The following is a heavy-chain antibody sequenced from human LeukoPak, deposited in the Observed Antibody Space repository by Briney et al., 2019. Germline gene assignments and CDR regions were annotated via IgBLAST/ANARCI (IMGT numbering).Heavy chain of an antibody. Sequence: GGSLRLSCAASGFTFGSYDMHWVRQAPGKGLEWVAVIWYDGSNKYYADSVKGRFTISRDISKNTLYLQMNSLRAEDTAVYFCARDRGYTQDYWGQGTLVTVSS. CDR3: ARDRGYTQDY. CDR1: GFTFGSYD. CDR2: IWYDGSNK. D-gene: IGHD5-12*01. V-gene: IGHV3-33*01. J-gene: IGHJ4*02.